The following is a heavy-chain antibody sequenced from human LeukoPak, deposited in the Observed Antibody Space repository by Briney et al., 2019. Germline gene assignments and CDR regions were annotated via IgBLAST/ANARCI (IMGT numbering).Heavy chain of an antibody. CDR2: IYYSGST. CDR3: ARAPGILTGYTSHYYYGMDV. Sequence: SETLSLTCTVSGGSISSGGYYWSWICQHPGKGLEWIGYIYYSGSTYYNPSLKSRVTISVDTSKNQFSLKLSSVTAADTAVYYCARAPGILTGYTSHYYYGMDVWGQGTTVTVSS. CDR1: GGSISSGGYY. V-gene: IGHV4-31*03. J-gene: IGHJ6*02. D-gene: IGHD3-9*01.